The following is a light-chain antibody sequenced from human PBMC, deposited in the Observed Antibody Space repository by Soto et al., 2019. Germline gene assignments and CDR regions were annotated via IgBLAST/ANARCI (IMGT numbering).Light chain of an antibody. CDR1: QGIRHD. CDR2: AAS. V-gene: IGKV1-17*01. J-gene: IGKJ1*01. CDR3: LQHNSYPWT. Sequence: IQMTPPPPSLSASVGARVTITCRASQGIRHDVGWYQQKPGKAPKRRSYAASSLQSGVPSRVSGSGAGTECTRTSSSLQPEDFATYYCLQHNSYPWTFGQGTKVDIK.